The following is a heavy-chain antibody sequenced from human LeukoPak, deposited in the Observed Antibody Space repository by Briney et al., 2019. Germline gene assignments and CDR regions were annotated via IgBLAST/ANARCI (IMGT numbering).Heavy chain of an antibody. CDR1: GFTFSSYW. Sequence: PGGSLRLSCAASGFTFSSYWMSWVRQAPGKGLEWVANIKQDGSEKYYVDSVKGRFTISRENAKNSVYLQMNSLRAEDTALYYCAKDIGVFWSGYYYYGMDVWGQGTTVTVSS. V-gene: IGHV3-7*03. J-gene: IGHJ6*02. D-gene: IGHD3-3*01. CDR3: AKDIGVFWSGYYYYGMDV. CDR2: IKQDGSEK.